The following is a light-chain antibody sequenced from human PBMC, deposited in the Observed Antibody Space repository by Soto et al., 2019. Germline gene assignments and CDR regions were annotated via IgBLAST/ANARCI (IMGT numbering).Light chain of an antibody. CDR2: FAS. V-gene: IGKV1D-16*01. J-gene: IGKJ5*01. Sequence: IQMTQSPPSLSASVGARVTITCRASQDIGSHLAWYQQKPEKAPKSLIYFASTLQSGVPSRFGDSGSGTDFTLTISSLQPEDFATYYCQQFRSFPITFGQVTRLEIK. CDR3: QQFRSFPIT. CDR1: QDIGSH.